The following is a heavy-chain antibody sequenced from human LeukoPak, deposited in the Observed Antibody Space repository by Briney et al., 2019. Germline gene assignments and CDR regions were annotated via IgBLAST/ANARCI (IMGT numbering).Heavy chain of an antibody. CDR2: ISYDGSNK. D-gene: IGHD1-26*01. Sequence: GGSLRLSCAASGFTFSTYGMHWVRQAPGKGLEWVAVISYDGSNKYYADSVKGRFTISGDDSKNTLYLQMNSLRADDTAVYYCAKDLGRYRNNFFDYWGQGNLVTVSS. CDR1: GFTFSTYG. CDR3: AKDLGRYRNNFFDY. V-gene: IGHV3-30*18. J-gene: IGHJ4*02.